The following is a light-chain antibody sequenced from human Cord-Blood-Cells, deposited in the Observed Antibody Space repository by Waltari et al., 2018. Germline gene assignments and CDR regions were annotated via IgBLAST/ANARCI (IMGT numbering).Light chain of an antibody. J-gene: IGLJ1*01. CDR1: NTGSTS. Sequence: SYMLTKPPSVSVVPGKTARITCGGNNTGSTSVHWYQQKPGQAPVLVIYYDSDRPSGIPERFSGSNSGNTATLTISRVEAGDEADYYCQVWDSSSDHPVFGTGTKVTVL. V-gene: IGLV3-21*04. CDR3: QVWDSSSDHPV. CDR2: YDS.